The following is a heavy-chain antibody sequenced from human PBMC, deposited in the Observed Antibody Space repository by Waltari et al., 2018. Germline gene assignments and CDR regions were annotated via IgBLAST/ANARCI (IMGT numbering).Heavy chain of an antibody. Sequence: QLQLQESGPGLVKPSETLSLTCTVSGGSISSSSYYWGWIRQPPGQGLEWVGGIYYSGSTYYNPSLKSRVTISVDTSKNQFSLKLSSVTAADTAVYYCARHADYYGSGSYYNVRGVIRYYGMDVWGQGTTVTVSS. CDR1: GGSISSSSYY. D-gene: IGHD3-10*01. J-gene: IGHJ6*02. CDR3: ARHADYYGSGSYYNVRGVIRYYGMDV. CDR2: IYYSGST. V-gene: IGHV4-39*01.